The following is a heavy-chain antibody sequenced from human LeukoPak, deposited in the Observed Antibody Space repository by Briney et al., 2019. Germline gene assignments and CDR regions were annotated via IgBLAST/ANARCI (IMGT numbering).Heavy chain of an antibody. CDR3: ARDYGGNDY. CDR1: GGSISGYY. V-gene: IGHV4-59*12. Sequence: SETLSLTCTVSGGSISGYYCNWFRQPPGKGLEWIGYIYYNGNTNFNPSLKSRVTMSVDTSKNQFSLKLNSVTAADTAVYYCARDYGGNDYWGQGTLVTVSS. J-gene: IGHJ4*02. CDR2: IYYNGNT. D-gene: IGHD4-23*01.